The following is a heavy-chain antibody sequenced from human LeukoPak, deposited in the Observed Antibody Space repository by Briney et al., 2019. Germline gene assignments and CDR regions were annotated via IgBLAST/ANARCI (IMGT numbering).Heavy chain of an antibody. CDR2: IIPDSGGT. CDR3: STEDKYCTGANCGVF. CDR1: GFTFTTSA. D-gene: IGHD2-8*02. V-gene: IGHV1-2*02. Sequence: GASVKVSCKASGFTFTTSAIQWVRQARGQRLEWMGFIIPDSGGTTYQQNFQGRLTMTRDTSISTFYMELSSLRPDDTAIYYCSTEDKYCTGANCGVFWGQGTLVTVSS. J-gene: IGHJ4*02.